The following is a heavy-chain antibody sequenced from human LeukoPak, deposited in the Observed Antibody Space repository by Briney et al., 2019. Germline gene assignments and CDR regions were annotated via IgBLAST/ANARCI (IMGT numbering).Heavy chain of an antibody. J-gene: IGHJ4*02. CDR2: IYYTGNT. V-gene: IGHV4-4*02. CDR3: ARYATSYDILTGYYSYYFDY. CDR1: GGSITSSNW. D-gene: IGHD3-9*01. Sequence: SGTLSLTCAVSGGSITSSNWWSWVRQSPGKGLEWIGNIYYTGNTYYNASLQSRVTISVDTSKNQFSLKLSSVTAADTAVYYCARYATSYDILTGYYSYYFDYWGQGTLVTVSS.